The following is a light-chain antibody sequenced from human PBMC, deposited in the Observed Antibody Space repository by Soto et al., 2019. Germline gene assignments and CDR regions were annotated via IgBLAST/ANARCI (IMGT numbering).Light chain of an antibody. J-gene: IGKJ5*01. Sequence: DVVVTQSPLSLPVTLGQPASISCRSSQSLGYSDGNTYLNWFHQRPGQSPRRLIFKVSSRDSGVXDXXSGSGSGTDFTLRISRVEAEDVGVYYCMQGTHWPLTFGQGTRLEIK. CDR1: QSLGYSDGNTY. CDR2: KVS. CDR3: MQGTHWPLT. V-gene: IGKV2-30*01.